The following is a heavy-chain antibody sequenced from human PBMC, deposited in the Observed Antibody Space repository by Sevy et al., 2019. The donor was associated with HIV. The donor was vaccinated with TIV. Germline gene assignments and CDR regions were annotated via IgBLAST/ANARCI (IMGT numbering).Heavy chain of an antibody. D-gene: IGHD2-15*01. Sequence: GGSLRLSCAASGFSVSSNYMSWVRQAPGKGPEWVSVIHSGGKISYADSVQGRFTISRANSKNTLYLQMNSLRAEDTAVYYYAREDIVLGEDNYYGIDVWGQGTTVTVSS. CDR1: GFSVSSNY. V-gene: IGHV3-53*01. J-gene: IGHJ6*02. CDR2: IHSGGKI. CDR3: AREDIVLGEDNYYGIDV.